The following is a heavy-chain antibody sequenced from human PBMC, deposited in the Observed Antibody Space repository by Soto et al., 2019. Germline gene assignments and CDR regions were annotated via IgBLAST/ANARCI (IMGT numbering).Heavy chain of an antibody. CDR2: ISGSGGST. V-gene: IGHV3-23*01. CDR1: GFTFDDYA. CDR3: AKDFKSRLLRALILAH. Sequence: GGSLRLSCAASGFTFDDYAMHWVRQAPGKGLEWVSAISGSGGSTYYADSVKGRFTISRDNSKNTLYLQMNSLRAEDTAVYYCAKDFKSRLLRALILAHWPHATLVT. D-gene: IGHD3-10*01. J-gene: IGHJ4*01.